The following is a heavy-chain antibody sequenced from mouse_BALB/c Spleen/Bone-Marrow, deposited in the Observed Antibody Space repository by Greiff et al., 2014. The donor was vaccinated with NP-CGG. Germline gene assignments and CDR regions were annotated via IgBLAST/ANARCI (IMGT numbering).Heavy chain of an antibody. Sequence: DVQLQESGAELVKPGASVKLSCTASGFNIKDTYMHWVKQRPEQGLEWIGRTDPANGNTKYDPKFQGKATITADTSSNTAYLQLSSLTSEDTAVYYCARWEYYAMDYWGQGTSVTVSS. J-gene: IGHJ4*01. CDR1: GFNIKDTY. CDR2: TDPANGNT. CDR3: ARWEYYAMDY. V-gene: IGHV14-3*02. D-gene: IGHD4-1*01.